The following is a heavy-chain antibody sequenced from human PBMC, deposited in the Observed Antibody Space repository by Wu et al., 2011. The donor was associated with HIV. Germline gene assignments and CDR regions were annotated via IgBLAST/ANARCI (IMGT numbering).Heavy chain of an antibody. D-gene: IGHD3-10*01. J-gene: IGHJ3*02. V-gene: IGHV1-46*01. CDR1: GYTFSTYY. CDR3: ARAVSSESKTLGDAFDI. CDR2: FSPSGGTT. Sequence: VQLVQSGAEVKKPGASVKVSCKASGYTFSTYYIYWVRQAPGQGLECMGIFSPSGGTTSYAQKFQGRVVMTGDTSASTVYMELSSLRFEDTAVYYCARAVSSESKTLGDAFDIWGQGDNAHRLF.